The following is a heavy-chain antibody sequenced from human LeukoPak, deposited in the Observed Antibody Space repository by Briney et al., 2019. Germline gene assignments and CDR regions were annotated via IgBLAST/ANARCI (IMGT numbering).Heavy chain of an antibody. CDR1: GGSISSYY. CDR2: IYYSGST. CDR3: ARGGGVVRGLGRKLDY. V-gene: IGHV4-59*01. J-gene: IGHJ4*02. D-gene: IGHD3-10*01. Sequence: SETLSLTCTVSGGSISSYYWSWIRQPPGKGLEWIGYIYYSGSTNYNPSLKSRVTISVDTSKNQFSLKLSSVTAADTAVYYCARGGGVVRGLGRKLDYWGQGTLVTVSS.